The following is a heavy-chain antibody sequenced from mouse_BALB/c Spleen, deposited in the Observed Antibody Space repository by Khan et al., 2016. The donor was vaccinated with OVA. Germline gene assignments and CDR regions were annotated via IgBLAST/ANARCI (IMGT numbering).Heavy chain of an antibody. Sequence: EVELVESGGGLVNPGGSLKLSCAASGFTFSSFTMSWVRQTPEKRLEWVASISSGGDNTYYPDSVKGRFTISRDNAKNNLYLQMSSLRSEDTALYYCARSNYGPFAYWGQGTLVTVSA. CDR1: GFTFSSFT. D-gene: IGHD1-1*02. CDR3: ARSNYGPFAY. CDR2: ISSGGDNT. V-gene: IGHV5-9*03. J-gene: IGHJ3*01.